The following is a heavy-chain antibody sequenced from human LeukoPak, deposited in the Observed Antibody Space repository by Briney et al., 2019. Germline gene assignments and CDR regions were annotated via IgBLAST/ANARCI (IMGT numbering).Heavy chain of an antibody. CDR1: GFSFGSYS. CDR2: ISGSSSLI. D-gene: IGHD6-19*01. V-gene: IGHV3-48*02. J-gene: IGHJ4*02. CDR3: ARVGWSSGPPFY. Sequence: GGSLRLSCTASGFSFGSYSMNWVRQTPGKGLEWLSYISGSSSLIYYADSVKGRFTFSRDNAKKSLYLQMNSLRDEDTAVYYCARVGWSSGPPFYWGQGIQVTVSS.